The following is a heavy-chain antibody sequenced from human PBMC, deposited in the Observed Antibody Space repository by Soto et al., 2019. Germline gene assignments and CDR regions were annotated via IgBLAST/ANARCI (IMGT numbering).Heavy chain of an antibody. CDR2: ISPDASEK. CDR3: SRSLDS. Sequence: SLRLSCAASGFTFGNFWMDWVRQAPGKGLEWLANISPDASEKHFVDSVQGRFTISRDNAKNSLYLHMSRLTAEDSALYYCSRSLDSWGQGTRVTVSS. V-gene: IGHV3-7*01. CDR1: GFTFGNFW. J-gene: IGHJ4*02.